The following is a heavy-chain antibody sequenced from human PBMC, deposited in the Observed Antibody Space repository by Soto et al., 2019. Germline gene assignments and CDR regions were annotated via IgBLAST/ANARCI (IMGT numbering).Heavy chain of an antibody. V-gene: IGHV3-74*01. CDR3: VRVDGDYHGRNGYLGRH. CDR2: IKSDGSGT. CDR1: GFPFSSYW. Sequence: EVQLVESGGGLVQPGGSLRLSCAASGFPFSSYWMHWVRQVPGKGPMWVSRIKSDGSGTYYADSVQGRFIMSRDNAQDTLHLQMNSLRVEDTAVYYCVRVDGDYHGRNGYLGRHWGQGTLVTVSS. D-gene: IGHD3-22*01. J-gene: IGHJ4*02.